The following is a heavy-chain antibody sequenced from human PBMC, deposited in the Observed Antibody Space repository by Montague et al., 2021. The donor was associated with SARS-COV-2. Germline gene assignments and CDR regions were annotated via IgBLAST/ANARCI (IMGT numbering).Heavy chain of an antibody. CDR2: IKQSGST. Sequence: SDTLSLTCGVYGGSFGDDHWSWIRQPPGKGLEWTGDIKQSGSTNYNPSLKSRVTISVDTSRNQFSLKLTSVTAADTAVYFCARGHLSVSMIVVVFTSASYYFDYWGQGALVTVSS. CDR3: ARGHLSVSMIVVVFTSASYYFDY. D-gene: IGHD3-22*01. CDR1: GGSFGDDH. V-gene: IGHV4-34*01. J-gene: IGHJ4*02.